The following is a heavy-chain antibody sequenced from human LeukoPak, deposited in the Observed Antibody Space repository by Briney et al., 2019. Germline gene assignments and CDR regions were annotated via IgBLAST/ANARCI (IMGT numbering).Heavy chain of an antibody. V-gene: IGHV4-4*07. J-gene: IGHJ5*02. CDR3: ARGHGAVAQLGWFDP. CDR1: GGSISSYY. D-gene: IGHD6-19*01. CDR2: IYTSGST. Sequence: SENLSLTCTVSGGSISSYYWSWIRQPAGKGLEWIGRIYTSGSTNYNPSLKSRVTMSVDTSKNQFSLKLSSVTAADTAVYYCARGHGAVAQLGWFDPWGQGTLVTVSS.